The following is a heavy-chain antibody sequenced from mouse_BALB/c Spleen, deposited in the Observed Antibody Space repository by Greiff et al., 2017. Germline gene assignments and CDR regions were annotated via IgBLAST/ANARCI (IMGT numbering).Heavy chain of an antibody. V-gene: IGHV5-9-4*01. J-gene: IGHJ2*01. CDR1: GFTFSSYA. CDR2: ISSGGSYT. CDR3: ARAYDGYHFDY. D-gene: IGHD2-3*01. Sequence: EVHLVESGGGLVKPGGSLKLSCAASGFTFSSYAMSWVRQSPEKRLEWVAEISSGGSYTYYPDTVTGRFTISRDNAKNTLYLEMSSLRSEDTAMYYCARAYDGYHFDYWGQGTTLTVSS.